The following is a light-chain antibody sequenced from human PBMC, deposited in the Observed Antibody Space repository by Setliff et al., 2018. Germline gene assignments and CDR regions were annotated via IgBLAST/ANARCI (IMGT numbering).Light chain of an antibody. CDR2: DVT. CDR1: SRDVGGYNF. J-gene: IGLJ2*01. V-gene: IGLV2-14*01. Sequence: QSALAQPAAVSGSPGQSIAISCTGTSRDVGGYNFVSWYQQHPDKAPKLLIYDVTVRPSGVSDRFSGSKSGNTASLTISGLHAEDEADYYCLSYTSDTTHAVFGGGTKVTVL. CDR3: LSYTSDTTHAV.